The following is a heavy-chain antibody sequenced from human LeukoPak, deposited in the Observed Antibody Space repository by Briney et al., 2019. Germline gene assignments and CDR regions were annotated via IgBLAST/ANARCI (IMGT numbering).Heavy chain of an antibody. CDR2: ISSSGSTI. J-gene: IGHJ6*02. Sequence: GGSLRLSCAASGFTFSDYYMSWIRQAPGKGLEWVSYISSSGSTIYYADSVKGRFTISRDNAKNSLYLQMNSLRAEDTALYYCAKDMEGACSSTSCYYYGMDVWGQGTTVTVSS. V-gene: IGHV3-11*01. CDR3: AKDMEGACSSTSCYYYGMDV. D-gene: IGHD2-2*01. CDR1: GFTFSDYY.